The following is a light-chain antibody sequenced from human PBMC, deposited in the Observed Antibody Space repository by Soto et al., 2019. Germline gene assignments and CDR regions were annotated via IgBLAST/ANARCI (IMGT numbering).Light chain of an antibody. V-gene: IGKV3-20*01. CDR2: GAS. CDR3: QQYGSSPPFT. CDR1: QSVSSGY. Sequence: EIVLTQSPGTLSLSPGERAILSCRASQSVSSGYLAWYQQKPGQAPRLLIYGASSRATGIPDRFSGSGSGTDFTLTISRLESEDFAVYYCQQYGSSPPFTFGPGTKVDIK. J-gene: IGKJ3*01.